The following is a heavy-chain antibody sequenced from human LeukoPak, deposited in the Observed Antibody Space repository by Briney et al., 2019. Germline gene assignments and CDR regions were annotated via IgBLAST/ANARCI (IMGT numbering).Heavy chain of an antibody. CDR3: ARGTDPSGWYGVIIDY. Sequence: SETLSLTCTVSGGSISSGGYYWSWIRQPPGKGLEWIGEINHSGSTNYNPSLKSRVTISVDTSKNQFSLKLSSVTAADTAVYYCARGTDPSGWYGVIIDYWGQGTLVTVSS. D-gene: IGHD6-19*01. J-gene: IGHJ4*02. V-gene: IGHV4-39*07. CDR1: GGSISSGGYY. CDR2: INHSGST.